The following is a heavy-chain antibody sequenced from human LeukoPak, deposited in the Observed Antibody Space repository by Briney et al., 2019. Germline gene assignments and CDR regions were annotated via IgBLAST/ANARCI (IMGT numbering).Heavy chain of an antibody. V-gene: IGHV1-18*01. Sequence: ASVKVSCKTSGYTFSGNGISWVRQAPGQGLEWMGWITGNNGNTNYAPSLQGRITMTTDTSTNTAYMELTSLKSDDTAVYYCARDQRNSGSYRFEYWGQGTLVTVSS. CDR2: ITGNNGNT. D-gene: IGHD1-26*01. J-gene: IGHJ4*02. CDR3: ARDQRNSGSYRFEY. CDR1: GYTFSGNG.